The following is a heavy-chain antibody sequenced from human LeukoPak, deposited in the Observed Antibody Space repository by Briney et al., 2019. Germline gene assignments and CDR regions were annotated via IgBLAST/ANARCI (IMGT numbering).Heavy chain of an antibody. CDR1: GFTFSSYA. Sequence: PGRSLRLSCAASGFTFSSYAMHWVRQAPGKGLEWVAVISYDGSNKYYADSVKGRFTISRDNSKNTLYLQMNSLRAEDTAVYYCARDTPWFGQQYFDYWGQGTLVTVSS. V-gene: IGHV3-30-3*01. D-gene: IGHD3-10*01. CDR2: ISYDGSNK. J-gene: IGHJ4*02. CDR3: ARDTPWFGQQYFDY.